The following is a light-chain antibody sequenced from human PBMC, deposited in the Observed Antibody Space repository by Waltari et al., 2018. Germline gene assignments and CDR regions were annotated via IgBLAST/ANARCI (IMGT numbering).Light chain of an antibody. CDR1: SSDIGFYTY. Sequence: QSALTQPAPVSGSPGQSITISCYGTSSDIGFYTYVSWYQHHPGKAPKLMIYDVSQRPSGVSDRFSGSKSGNTASLTISGLQAEDEADYYCNSYTGSSSWVFGGGTKVTVL. J-gene: IGLJ3*02. CDR2: DVS. CDR3: NSYTGSSSWV. V-gene: IGLV2-14*03.